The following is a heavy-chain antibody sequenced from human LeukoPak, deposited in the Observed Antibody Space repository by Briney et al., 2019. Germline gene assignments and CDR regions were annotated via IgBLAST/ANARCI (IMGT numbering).Heavy chain of an antibody. Sequence: ASETLSLTCAVSGGSISSKNWWIWVRQPPGKGLEWIGEIYHTGSTNYNPSLKSRVTISVDKSKNQFSLKLSSVTAADTAVYYCARGVRSLRYFDFSRPHAFDIWGQGTMVTVSS. J-gene: IGHJ3*02. CDR3: ARGVRSLRYFDFSRPHAFDI. V-gene: IGHV4-4*02. CDR1: GGSISSKNW. D-gene: IGHD3-9*01. CDR2: IYHTGST.